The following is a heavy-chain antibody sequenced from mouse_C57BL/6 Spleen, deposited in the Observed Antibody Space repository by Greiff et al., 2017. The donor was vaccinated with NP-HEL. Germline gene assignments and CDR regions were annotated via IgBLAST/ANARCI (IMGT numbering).Heavy chain of an antibody. J-gene: IGHJ2*01. CDR2: ISSGGSYT. CDR1: GFTFSSYG. D-gene: IGHD1-1*01. Sequence: EVMLVESGGDLVKPGGSLKLSCAASGFTFSSYGMSWVRQTPDKRLEWVATISSGGSYTYYPDSVKGRFTISRDNAKNTLYLQMSSLKSEDTAMYYCARRGTTVVAYFDDWGQGTTLTVSS. CDR3: ARRGTTVVAYFDD. V-gene: IGHV5-6*02.